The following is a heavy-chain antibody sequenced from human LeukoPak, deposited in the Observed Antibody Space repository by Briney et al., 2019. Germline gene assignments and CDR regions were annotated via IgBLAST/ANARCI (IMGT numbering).Heavy chain of an antibody. J-gene: IGHJ4*02. Sequence: PSETLSLTCAVSGGSISSSNWWSWVRQPPGKGLEWIGEIYHSGSTNYNPSLKSRVTISVDKSKNQFSLKLSSVTAADTAVYYCARGGSSWPYYFDYWGQGTLVTVSS. V-gene: IGHV4-4*02. CDR3: ARGGSSWPYYFDY. D-gene: IGHD6-13*01. CDR2: IYHSGST. CDR1: GGSISSSNW.